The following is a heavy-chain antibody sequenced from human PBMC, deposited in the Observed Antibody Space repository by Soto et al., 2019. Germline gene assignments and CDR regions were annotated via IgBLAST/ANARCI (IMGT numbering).Heavy chain of an antibody. CDR2: FDPEDGET. CDR3: ATEVRPARYYYYYGMDV. Sequence: QVQLVQSGAEVKKPGASVKGSCKVSGYTITELSMHWVRQAPGKGLEWRGGFDPEDGETTYAQKFQGRVTMTEDTATDKAYMEQSSLSSEDTAVYYCATEVRPARYYYYYGMDVWGQGNTVTVSS. CDR1: GYTITELS. D-gene: IGHD2-2*01. J-gene: IGHJ6*02. V-gene: IGHV1-24*01.